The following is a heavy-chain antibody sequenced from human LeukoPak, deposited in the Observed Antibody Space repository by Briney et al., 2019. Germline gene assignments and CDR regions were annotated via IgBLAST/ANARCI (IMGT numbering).Heavy chain of an antibody. CDR2: MWYDGSNK. CDR3: ARDEVTTPRD. J-gene: IGHJ4*02. Sequence: GGSLRLSCAASGFTFSSYGMHWVRQAPGKGLEWVAVMWYDGSNKYYADSVKGRLTISRDNSKNTLYLQMHSLRAEDTAVYYCARDEVTTPRDWGQGTLVTVSS. CDR1: GFTFSSYG. V-gene: IGHV3-33*01. D-gene: IGHD4-17*01.